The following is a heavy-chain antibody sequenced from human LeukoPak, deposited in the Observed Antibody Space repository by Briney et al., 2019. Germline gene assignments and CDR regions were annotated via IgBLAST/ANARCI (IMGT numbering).Heavy chain of an antibody. CDR2: IYNSESI. V-gene: IGHV4-4*07. CDR1: GGSINGYY. Sequence: KPSETLSLTCTVSGGSINGYYWSWIRQPAGKGLEWVGRIYNSESINYNPSLKSRVTMSIDTSKSQFSLKLNSVTAADTAVYYCARVSGYSYGSFDYWGQGTLVTVSS. CDR3: ARVSGYSYGSFDY. J-gene: IGHJ4*02. D-gene: IGHD5-18*01.